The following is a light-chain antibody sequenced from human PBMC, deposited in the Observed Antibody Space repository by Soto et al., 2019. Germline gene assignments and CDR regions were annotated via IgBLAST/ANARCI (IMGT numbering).Light chain of an antibody. Sequence: IVLSLSPATLSLSPGKGATLSCRASQNISNYLIWYQQKPGQAPRLLIYDVSNRAAGIPDRFSGSGSGTDFTLTISRLEPEDFAVYYCQQYGSSGTFGQGTKVDI. CDR1: QNISNY. J-gene: IGKJ1*01. CDR2: DVS. V-gene: IGKV3-20*01. CDR3: QQYGSSGT.